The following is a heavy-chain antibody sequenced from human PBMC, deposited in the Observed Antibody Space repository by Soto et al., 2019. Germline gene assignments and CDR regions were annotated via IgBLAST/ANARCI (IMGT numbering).Heavy chain of an antibody. CDR3: AKLSCSSTSCYGERGIDY. D-gene: IGHD2-2*01. CDR1: GFTFSSYA. V-gene: IGHV3-23*01. Sequence: PGGSLRLSCAASGFTFSSYAMSWVRQAPGKGLEWVSAISGSGGSTYYADSVKGRFTISRDNSKNTLYLQMNSLRAEDTAVYYCAKLSCSSTSCYGERGIDYWGQGTLVTVSS. CDR2: ISGSGGST. J-gene: IGHJ4*02.